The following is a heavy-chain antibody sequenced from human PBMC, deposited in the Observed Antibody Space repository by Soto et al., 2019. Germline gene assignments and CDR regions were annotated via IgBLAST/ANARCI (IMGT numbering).Heavy chain of an antibody. CDR3: ARDTGVAVAGTGDY. J-gene: IGHJ4*02. V-gene: IGHV3-33*01. D-gene: IGHD6-19*01. Sequence: TGGSLRLSCAASGFTFSSYGMHWVRQAPGKGLEWVAVIWYDGSNKYYADSVKGRFTISRDNSKNTLYLQMNSLRAEDTAVYYCARDTGVAVAGTGDYWGQGTLVTVSS. CDR1: GFTFSSYG. CDR2: IWYDGSNK.